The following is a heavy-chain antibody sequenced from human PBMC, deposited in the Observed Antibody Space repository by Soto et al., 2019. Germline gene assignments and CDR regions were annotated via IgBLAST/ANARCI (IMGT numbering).Heavy chain of an antibody. CDR1: GFTFSSYA. Sequence: EVQLLESGGGLVQPGGSLRLSCAASGFTFSSYAMTWVRQAPGKGLEWVSAISGSGGSTYYADSVKGRFTISRDNSKNTLYLQMNSLRAEDTAVYYCAKRVILLGYCSGTSCYLDYWGQGTLVTVSS. CDR3: AKRVILLGYCSGTSCYLDY. CDR2: ISGSGGST. J-gene: IGHJ4*02. V-gene: IGHV3-23*01. D-gene: IGHD2-2*01.